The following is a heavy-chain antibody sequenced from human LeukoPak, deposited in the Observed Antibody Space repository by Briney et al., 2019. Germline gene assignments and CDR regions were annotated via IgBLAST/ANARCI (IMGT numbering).Heavy chain of an antibody. D-gene: IGHD6-6*01. Sequence: SETLSLTCAVYGGSFSGYYWTWIRQPPGKGLEWIGEINHSGSTNYNPSLKSRVTISAVTSKNQFSLKLSSVTAADTAVYYCARGRSSSDYWGQGTLVTVSS. J-gene: IGHJ4*02. V-gene: IGHV4-34*01. CDR1: GGSFSGYY. CDR2: INHSGST. CDR3: ARGRSSSDY.